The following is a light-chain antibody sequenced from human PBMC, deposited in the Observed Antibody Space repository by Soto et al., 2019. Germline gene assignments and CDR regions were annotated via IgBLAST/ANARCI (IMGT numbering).Light chain of an antibody. V-gene: IGKV1-39*01. CDR3: QQGHNAPRT. J-gene: IGKJ4*01. Sequence: DIQMTQSPSSLSASVGDRVTITCRASQSISSYLIWYQQKPGKAPQLLIYDASTLQSGVPSRFSGSGSGTEFTLTISSLQPDDFAPYYCQQGHNAPRTFGGGTNVEIK. CDR1: QSISSY. CDR2: DAS.